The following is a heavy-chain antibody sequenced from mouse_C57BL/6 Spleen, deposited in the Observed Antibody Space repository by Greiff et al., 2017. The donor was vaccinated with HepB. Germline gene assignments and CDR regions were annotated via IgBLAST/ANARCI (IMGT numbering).Heavy chain of an antibody. D-gene: IGHD2-2*01. Sequence: DVMLVESGGGLVQPGESLKLSCESNEYEFPSHDMSWVRKTPEKRLELVAAINSDGGSTYYPDTMERRFIISRDNTKKTLYLQMSSLRYEDAALYYCARRWLRRGVYAMDYWGQGTSVTVSS. CDR3: ARRWLRRGVYAMDY. J-gene: IGHJ4*01. CDR1: EYEFPSHD. V-gene: IGHV5-2*03. CDR2: INSDGGST.